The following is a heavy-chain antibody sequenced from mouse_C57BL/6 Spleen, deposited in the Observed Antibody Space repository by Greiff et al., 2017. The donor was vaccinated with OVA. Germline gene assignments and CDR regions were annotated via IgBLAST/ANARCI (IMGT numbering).Heavy chain of an antibody. V-gene: IGHV1-15*01. D-gene: IGHD2-3*01. Sequence: VQLQQSGAELVRPGASVTLSCKASGYTFTDYEMHWVKQTPVHGLEWIGAIDPETGGTAYNQKFKGKAILTADKSSSTAYIELRSLTSEDSAVYYCTRGDDGYWDWGQGTTLTVSS. CDR3: TRGDDGYWD. CDR1: GYTFTDYE. CDR2: IDPETGGT. J-gene: IGHJ2*01.